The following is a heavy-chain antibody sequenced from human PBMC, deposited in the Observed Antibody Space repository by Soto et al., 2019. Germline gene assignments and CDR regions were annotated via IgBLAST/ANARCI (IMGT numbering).Heavy chain of an antibody. V-gene: IGHV1-69*13. Sequence: SVKVSCKASGGTFSSYAISWVRQAPGQGLEWMGGIIPIFGTANYAQKFQGRVTITADESTSTAYMELSSLRSEDTAVYYCARGSGLDWFPASGYYYYGMDVWGQGTTVTVSS. CDR1: GGTFSSYA. CDR2: IIPIFGTA. J-gene: IGHJ6*02. CDR3: ARGSGLDWFPASGYYYYGMDV. D-gene: IGHD3-9*01.